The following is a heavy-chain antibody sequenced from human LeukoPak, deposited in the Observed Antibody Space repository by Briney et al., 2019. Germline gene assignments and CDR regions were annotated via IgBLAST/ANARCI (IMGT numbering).Heavy chain of an antibody. CDR3: ARRVGYSYGHYYYYGMDV. D-gene: IGHD5-18*01. V-gene: IGHV5-51*01. CDR2: IYPGDSDT. J-gene: IGHJ6*02. Sequence: GESLKISRKGSGYSFTSYWIGWVRQMPGKGLEWMGIIYPGDSDTRYSPSFQGQVAISADKSISTAYLQWSSLKASDTAMYYCARRVGYSYGHYYYYGMDVWGQGTTVTASS. CDR1: GYSFTSYW.